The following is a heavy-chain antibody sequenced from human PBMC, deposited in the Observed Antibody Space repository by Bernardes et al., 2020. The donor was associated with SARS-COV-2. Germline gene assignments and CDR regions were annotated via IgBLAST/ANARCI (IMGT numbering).Heavy chain of an antibody. J-gene: IGHJ6*03. V-gene: IGHV3-30*03. D-gene: IGHD1-1*01. CDR3: ARDPPSEPGYYYYYMDV. Sequence: GSPKLYDAASDFLSRTYGFHWVRQAPGKGLEWVAVIFGNHKDYADSVKGRFTISRDNSKNTLYLQMNSLRAEDTAVYYCARDPPSEPGYYYYYMDVWGKGTTVTVSS. CDR1: DFLSRTYG. CDR2: IFGNHK.